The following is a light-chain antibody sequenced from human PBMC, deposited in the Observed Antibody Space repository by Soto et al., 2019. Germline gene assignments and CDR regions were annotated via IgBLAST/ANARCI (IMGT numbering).Light chain of an antibody. CDR3: TSYTSSSTPYV. J-gene: IGLJ1*01. CDR1: SSDVGGYTY. Sequence: QSVLTQPASVSGSPGQSITISCAGTSSDVGGYTYVSWYQQHPGKAPKLMIYDVSNRPSGVSNRFSGSKSSNTASLSISGLQAEDEADYYCTSYTSSSTPYVFGGGTKVTVL. V-gene: IGLV2-14*01. CDR2: DVS.